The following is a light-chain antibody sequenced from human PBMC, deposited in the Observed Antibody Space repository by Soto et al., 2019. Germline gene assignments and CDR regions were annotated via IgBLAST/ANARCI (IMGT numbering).Light chain of an antibody. CDR1: SSNIGNNY. CDR3: GTWDSSLSAYV. CDR2: ENN. J-gene: IGLJ1*01. V-gene: IGLV1-51*02. Sequence: QSVLTQPPSVSAAPGQEVTISCSGSSSNIGNNYVSWYQQLPGTAPKLLIYENNKRPSGIPDRFSGSKSGTSATLGITGLQTGDEADYYCGTWDSSLSAYVFGTGTKVNVL.